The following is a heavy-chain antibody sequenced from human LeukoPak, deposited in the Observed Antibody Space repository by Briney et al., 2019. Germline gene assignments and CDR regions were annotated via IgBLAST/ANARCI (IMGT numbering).Heavy chain of an antibody. J-gene: IGHJ5*02. CDR3: ATDHSMANTAWWFDP. CDR1: EYTITNNY. CDR2: INPSGTGT. Sequence: ASVKVSCKASEYTITNNYMHWVRQGPGQGLEWMGLINPSGTGTSYAQKFQGRITMSRDTSTSTVYMELSSLRSEDTAFYYCATDHSMANTAWWFDPWGQGTLVTVSS. V-gene: IGHV1-46*01. D-gene: IGHD5-24*01.